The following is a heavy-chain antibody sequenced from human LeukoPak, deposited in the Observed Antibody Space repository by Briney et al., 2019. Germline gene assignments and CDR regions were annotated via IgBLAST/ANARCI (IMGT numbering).Heavy chain of an antibody. J-gene: IGHJ4*02. V-gene: IGHV3-11*04. Sequence: PGGSLRLSCAGSGFTFSDYYMSWIRQAPGKGLEWISYISSSGSTIYYADSAKGRFTISRDNAKNSLYLQMNSLRAEDTAVYYCARDLNRPVVVTAPQTKPHYFDYWGQGTLVTVSS. D-gene: IGHD2-21*02. CDR3: ARDLNRPVVVTAPQTKPHYFDY. CDR2: ISSSGSTI. CDR1: GFTFSDYY.